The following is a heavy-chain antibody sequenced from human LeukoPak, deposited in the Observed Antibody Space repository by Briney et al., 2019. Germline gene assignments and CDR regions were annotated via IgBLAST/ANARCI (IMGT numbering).Heavy chain of an antibody. J-gene: IGHJ4*02. D-gene: IGHD3-9*01. CDR3: ARSGRYFDWLLSPD. Sequence: PGGSLRLSCAASGLTFSTYAMHWVRQAPGKGLEWVAVISYDGSNKYYADSVEGRFTISRDNSKNTLYLQMNSLRTEDTAVNYCARSGRYFDWLLSPDWGQGTLVTVSS. CDR2: ISYDGSNK. CDR1: GLTFSTYA. V-gene: IGHV3-30-3*01.